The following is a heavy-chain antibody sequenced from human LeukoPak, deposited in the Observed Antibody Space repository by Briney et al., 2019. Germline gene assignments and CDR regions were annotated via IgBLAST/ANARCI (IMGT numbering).Heavy chain of an antibody. CDR1: GGTFSSYA. Sequence: ASVKVSCKASGGTFSSYAISWVRQAPGQGLEWMGGIIPIFGTANYAQKFQGRVTITADESTSTVYMELSSLRSEDTAVYYCARSKYCGGDCYSGPLDYWGQGTLVTVSS. CDR2: IIPIFGTA. CDR3: ARSKYCGGDCYSGPLDY. D-gene: IGHD2-21*02. V-gene: IGHV1-69*13. J-gene: IGHJ4*02.